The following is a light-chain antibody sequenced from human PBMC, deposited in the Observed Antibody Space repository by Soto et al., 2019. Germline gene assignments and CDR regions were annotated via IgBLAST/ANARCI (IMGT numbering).Light chain of an antibody. CDR2: AAS. V-gene: IGKV1-16*01. CDR3: QQYNSYWT. Sequence: DIPMTQSPSSLSASVGDRVTITCRASQSISSSLGWYQHKPGKAPKVLISAASNLQSGVPSRFSGSGSGTEFTLTISSLQPDDFATYYCQQYNSYWTFGQGTKVDIK. CDR1: QSISSS. J-gene: IGKJ1*01.